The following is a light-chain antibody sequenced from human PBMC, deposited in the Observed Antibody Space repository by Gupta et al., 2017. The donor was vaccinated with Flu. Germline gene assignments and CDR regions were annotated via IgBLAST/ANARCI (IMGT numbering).Light chain of an antibody. J-gene: IGLJ2*01. CDR1: SSNIGSNT. CDR2: RNN. V-gene: IGLV1-44*01. CDR3: DVQDDRKNRVV. Sequence: QSVLTQPPSSSGTPGQRVTISCSGSSSNIGSNTVNRYQQLPGTAPRLLIYRNNQRPSGVPDRFSGSTAGTSASRALXVXESEDEXDFYCDVQDDRKNRVVFGGGTKLTVL.